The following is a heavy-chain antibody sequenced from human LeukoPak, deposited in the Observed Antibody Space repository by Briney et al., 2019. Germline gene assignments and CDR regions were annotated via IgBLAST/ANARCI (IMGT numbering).Heavy chain of an antibody. D-gene: IGHD6-13*01. CDR2: ISRRGGST. CDR3: SKGQGSSWYWGIDY. V-gene: IGHV3-23*01. J-gene: IGHJ4*02. CDR1: GFTFSSYA. Sequence: PGRSLRLSSVASGFTFSSYAMSWVRQAPGKGLGWVSAISRRGGSTDYADSVKGRFTIYRDNCKNTLYLPMNSLRAENTAVYYFSKGQGSSWYWGIDYWGQGTLVTVSS.